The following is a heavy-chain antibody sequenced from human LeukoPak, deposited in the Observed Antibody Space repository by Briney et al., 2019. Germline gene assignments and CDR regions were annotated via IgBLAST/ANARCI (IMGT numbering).Heavy chain of an antibody. Sequence: ESGPTLVNPTQTLTLTCTFSGFSLRTSGMSVSWIRQAPGKALEWLARIDWDDDKYYSTSLKTRLTISQDTSKNQVVLTLTNMDSVDTATYYCAHRMTTVNVDWFDPWGQGTLVTVSS. V-gene: IGHV2-70*12. CDR3: AHRMTTVNVDWFDP. CDR1: GFSLRTSGMS. D-gene: IGHD4-17*01. J-gene: IGHJ5*02. CDR2: IDWDDDK.